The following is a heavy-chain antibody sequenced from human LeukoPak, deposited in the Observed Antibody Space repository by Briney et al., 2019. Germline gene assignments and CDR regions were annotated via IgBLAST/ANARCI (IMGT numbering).Heavy chain of an antibody. D-gene: IGHD6-13*01. Sequence: SGGSLRLSCAASGFTFSGYGMSWVRQAPGKGLEWVSAIRGSGGSTYYADSVKGRFTISRDNSKNTLNLQMNSLRAEDTAVYYCAKNTIAAADLIDYWGQGTLVTVSS. CDR2: IRGSGGST. J-gene: IGHJ4*02. V-gene: IGHV3-23*01. CDR1: GFTFSGYG. CDR3: AKNTIAAADLIDY.